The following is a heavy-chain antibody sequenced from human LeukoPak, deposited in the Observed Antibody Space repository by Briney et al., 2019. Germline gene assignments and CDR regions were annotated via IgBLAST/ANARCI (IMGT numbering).Heavy chain of an antibody. CDR2: ISSSGSTI. J-gene: IGHJ3*02. CDR1: GFTFSSYE. V-gene: IGHV3-48*03. Sequence: GGSLRLSCAASGFTFSSYEMNWVRQAPGKGLEWVSYISSSGSTIYYADSVKGRFTISRDNSKNTLYLQMNSLRAEDTAVYYCARGPKLPYYYDSSGYYPPGAFDIWGQGTMVTVSS. CDR3: ARGPKLPYYYDSSGYYPPGAFDI. D-gene: IGHD3-22*01.